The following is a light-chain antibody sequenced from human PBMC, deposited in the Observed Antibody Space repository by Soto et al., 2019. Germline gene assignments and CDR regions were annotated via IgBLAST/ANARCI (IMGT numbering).Light chain of an antibody. Sequence: DIVMTQSPDSLAVSLGERATINCKSSQSVLYSSNNKNYLAWYQQKPGQPPKLLIYWASTRESGVPDRFSGSGSGTDFTLTISSLQAEDVAVYYCHQYYSFPLTFGGGTKVEIK. J-gene: IGKJ4*01. CDR2: WAS. CDR3: HQYYSFPLT. CDR1: QSVLYSSNNKNY. V-gene: IGKV4-1*01.